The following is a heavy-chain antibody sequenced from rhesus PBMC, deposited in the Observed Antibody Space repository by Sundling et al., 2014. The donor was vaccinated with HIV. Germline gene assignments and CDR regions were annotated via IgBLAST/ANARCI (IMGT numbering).Heavy chain of an antibody. CDR1: GVSISSYW. V-gene: IGHV4-80*01. Sequence: QVQLQESGPGLVKPSETLSLTCTVSGVSISSYWWSWIRQPPGKGLEWVGEVTGNSGSTNYNPSLKSRVTISRDTSKRQFSLYLDSVTAADTAVYFCARLLVGSSDVWGPGVLVTVSS. J-gene: IGHJ5-1*01. CDR3: ARLLVGSSDV. CDR2: VTGNSGST. D-gene: IGHD2-21*01.